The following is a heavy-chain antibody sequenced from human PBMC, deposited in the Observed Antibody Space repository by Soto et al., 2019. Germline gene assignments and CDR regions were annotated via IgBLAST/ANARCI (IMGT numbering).Heavy chain of an antibody. J-gene: IGHJ4*02. CDR1: GGSVSSGSYY. V-gene: IGHV4-61*01. Sequence: SETLSLTCTVSGGSVSSGSYYWSWIRQPPGKGLEWIGYIYYSGSTNYNPSLKSRVTISVDTSKNQFSLKLSSVTAADTAVYYCARVSRYYYDSSGYYYFDYWGQGTLVTVSS. D-gene: IGHD3-22*01. CDR3: ARVSRYYYDSSGYYYFDY. CDR2: IYYSGST.